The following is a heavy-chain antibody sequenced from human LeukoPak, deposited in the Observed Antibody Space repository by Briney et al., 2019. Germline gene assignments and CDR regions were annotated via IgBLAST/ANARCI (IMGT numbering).Heavy chain of an antibody. D-gene: IGHD1-20*01. Sequence: GTSVSVSGKASGYTFTGYYMHWVRQAPGQGREWWGRINPMSAVINNAQKVKGRVTMTGDTSISTAYMERSRLRSDDTAVYYWARDITGTSVGDWYIDGWGRGCLVTAYS. CDR1: GYTFTGYY. CDR3: ARDITGTSVGDWYIDG. J-gene: IGHJ2*01. CDR2: INPMSAVI. V-gene: IGHV1-2*06.